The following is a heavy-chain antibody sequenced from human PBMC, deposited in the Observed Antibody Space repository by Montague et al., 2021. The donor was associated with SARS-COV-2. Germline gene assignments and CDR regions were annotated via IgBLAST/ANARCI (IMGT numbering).Heavy chain of an antibody. D-gene: IGHD6-19*01. CDR2: IYYRWFT. V-gene: IGHV4-39*01. CDR3: VRHVKGGASGWYQHFDS. Sequence: SETLSLTCTVSDASISSANYFLAWIRQHPGKELAWIGSIYYRWFTYPNPSLRNPATMSVDTSKNQFSLKLNSVTAADAAVYYCVRHVKGGASGWYQHFDSWGKGTLVTV. J-gene: IGHJ4*02. CDR1: DASISSANYF.